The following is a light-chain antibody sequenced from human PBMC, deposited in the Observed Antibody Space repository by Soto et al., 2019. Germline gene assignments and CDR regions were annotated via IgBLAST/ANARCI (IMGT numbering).Light chain of an antibody. CDR3: CSYVGSYTFDV. Sequence: QSVLTQPRSVSGSPGQSVTISCTGTSSDVGTYNYVSWYQQHPGKAPKLIIYDVSKRPSAVPDRFSGSKSGNTASLTISGLQAEDEADYYCCSYVGSYTFDVFGTGTKLTVL. V-gene: IGLV2-11*01. CDR1: SSDVGTYNY. CDR2: DVS. J-gene: IGLJ1*01.